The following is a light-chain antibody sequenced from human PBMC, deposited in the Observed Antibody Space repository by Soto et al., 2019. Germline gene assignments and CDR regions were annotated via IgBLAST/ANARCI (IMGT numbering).Light chain of an antibody. Sequence: DIQMTQSPSSLSASVGERVTLTCRASQGISNSLAWYQQRPGEVPKLLIYAASTLQSGVPSRFSGSGSGTDFSLTISSLRAEDVATYYCQTYNSAPLTFGGGTKVDI. CDR2: AAS. CDR3: QTYNSAPLT. CDR1: QGISNS. J-gene: IGKJ4*01. V-gene: IGKV1-27*01.